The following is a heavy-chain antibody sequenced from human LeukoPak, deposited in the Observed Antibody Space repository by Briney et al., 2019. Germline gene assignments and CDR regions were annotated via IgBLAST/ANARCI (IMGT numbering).Heavy chain of an antibody. CDR2: ISSSSSYI. D-gene: IGHD1-1*01. J-gene: IGHJ4*02. CDR3: ARAHWNAR. V-gene: IGHV3-21*05. CDR1: GFTFSSYE. Sequence: KAGGSLRLSCAASGFTFSSYEMNWVRQAPGKGLEWVSYISSSSSYIYYADSVKGRFTISRDNAKNSLYLQMNSLRAEDTAVYYCARAHWNARWGQGTLVTVSS.